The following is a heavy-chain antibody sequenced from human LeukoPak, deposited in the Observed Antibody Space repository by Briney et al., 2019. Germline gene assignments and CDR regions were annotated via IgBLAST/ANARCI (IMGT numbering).Heavy chain of an antibody. J-gene: IGHJ5*02. CDR2: FYHSGST. V-gene: IGHV4-38-2*01. D-gene: IGHD4-11*01. Sequence: SETLSLTCAVSAYSIGSGYYWGWIRQPPGKGLEWIGSFYHSGSTYYNPSLKSRVTISVDTSKNQFSLKLSSVTAAYTAVYYCARHDFYSNYPHNWFDPWGQGTLVTVSS. CDR1: AYSIGSGYY. CDR3: ARHDFYSNYPHNWFDP.